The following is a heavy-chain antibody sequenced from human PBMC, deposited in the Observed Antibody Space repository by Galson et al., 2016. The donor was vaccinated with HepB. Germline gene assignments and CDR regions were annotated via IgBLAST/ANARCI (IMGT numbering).Heavy chain of an antibody. CDR2: IIPIFDTT. J-gene: IGHJ3*02. CDR1: EGTFNTYA. CDR3: ARANHLGYDSTPFDI. Sequence: SVKVSCKASEGTFNTYAISWVRQAPGQGLEWMGGIIPIFDTTNYAQKFQDRVTITADESAGTAYMELSSLRSEDTAVYYCARANHLGYDSTPFDIWGQGTLVTVSS. V-gene: IGHV1-69*13. D-gene: IGHD3-22*01.